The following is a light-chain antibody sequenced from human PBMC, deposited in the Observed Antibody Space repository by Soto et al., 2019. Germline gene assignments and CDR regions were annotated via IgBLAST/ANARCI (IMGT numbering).Light chain of an antibody. CDR3: QQYGSSPLT. CDR2: AAS. J-gene: IGKJ4*01. CDR1: QSVSSK. Sequence: EIVMTQSPATLSVSPGERATLSCRASQSVSSKLAWFQQKRGQAPRLLIYAASSRATSIPDRFSGSGSGTDFTLTISDVQPEDFALYYCQQYGSSPLTFGGGTKV. V-gene: IGKV3D-15*02.